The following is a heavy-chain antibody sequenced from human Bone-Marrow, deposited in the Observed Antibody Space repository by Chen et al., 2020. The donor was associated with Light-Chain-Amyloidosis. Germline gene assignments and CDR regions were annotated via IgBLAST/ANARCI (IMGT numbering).Heavy chain of an antibody. Sequence: EVQLKQSGPEVKKPGESLKISCKGSGYTLPNYWIGWVRQMPGKGLEWMGVIYPDDSDARYSPSVEGQVTISADKSITTAYLQWRSLKASDTAMYYCARRRDGYNFDYWGQGTLVTVSS. D-gene: IGHD5-12*01. CDR2: IYPDDSDA. V-gene: IGHV5-51*01. CDR3: ARRRDGYNFDY. J-gene: IGHJ4*02. CDR1: GYTLPNYW.